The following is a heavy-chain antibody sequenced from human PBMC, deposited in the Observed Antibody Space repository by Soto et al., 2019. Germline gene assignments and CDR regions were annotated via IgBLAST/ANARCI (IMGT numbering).Heavy chain of an antibody. CDR1: GDTFSSYI. CDR2: VIPVLTTT. CDR3: ARRRYCGYDCYHKHYYGMDV. D-gene: IGHD2-21*02. V-gene: IGHV1-69*08. Sequence: QVQLVQSGAEVKKPGSSVRVSCRSSGDTFSSYIVNWLRLAPGRGLEWMGRVIPVLTTTDYAQNFRGRVTSSADRSTNTVYLDLGSLRSDDTAVYYCARRRYCGYDCYHKHYYGMDVWGQGSLVTVAS. J-gene: IGHJ6*02.